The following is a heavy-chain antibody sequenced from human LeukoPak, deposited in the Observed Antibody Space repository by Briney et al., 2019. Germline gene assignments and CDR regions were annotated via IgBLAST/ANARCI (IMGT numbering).Heavy chain of an antibody. D-gene: IGHD3-10*01. CDR3: ARTVPGYFFDS. CDR1: GFTFSSYW. Sequence: GGSLRLSCAASGFTFSSYWVHWVRQAPGMGLVWVSRINTDGSSTTYADSVKGRFTISRDSAKNTLYLQMNSLRAEDTAVYYCARTVPGYFFDSWGQGTLVTVSS. V-gene: IGHV3-74*01. J-gene: IGHJ4*02. CDR2: INTDGSST.